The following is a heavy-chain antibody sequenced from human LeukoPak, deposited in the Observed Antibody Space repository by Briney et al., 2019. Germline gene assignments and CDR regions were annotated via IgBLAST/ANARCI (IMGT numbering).Heavy chain of an antibody. CDR2: IYHSGST. CDR3: RLGIAVAGNDY. CDR1: GYSISSGYY. V-gene: IGHV4-38-2*01. J-gene: IGHJ4*02. D-gene: IGHD6-19*01. Sequence: SETLSLTFAVSGYSISSGYYWGWIRQPPGKGLEWIGSIYHSGSTYYNPSLKSRVTISVDTSKNQFSLKLSSVTAADTAVYYCRLGIAVAGNDYWGQGTLVTVSS.